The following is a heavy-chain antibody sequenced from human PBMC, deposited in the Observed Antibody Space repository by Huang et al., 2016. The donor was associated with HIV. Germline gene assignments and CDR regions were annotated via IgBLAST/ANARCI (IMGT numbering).Heavy chain of an antibody. Sequence: QVQLQASGPGLVKPSATLSLTCTVSGGSISSHYWGWIRQPPGKGLEWIGSIYYSGSTHDDPSLKSRVTISVDTSKIQFSLKLGSVTAAGTAVYYCAREGQGYWGQGTLVTVSS. CDR2: IYYSGST. CDR3: AREGQGY. J-gene: IGHJ4*02. CDR1: GGSISSHY. V-gene: IGHV4-59*11.